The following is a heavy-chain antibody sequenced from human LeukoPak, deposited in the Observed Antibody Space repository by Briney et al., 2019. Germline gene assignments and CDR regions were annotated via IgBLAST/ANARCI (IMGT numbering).Heavy chain of an antibody. CDR2: IGGSGGNT. CDR3: AKGEFNGYNYFDY. V-gene: IGHV3-23*01. D-gene: IGHD5-18*01. Sequence: GGSLRLSCAASGFTFSSYAMSWVRQAPGKGLEWVSIIGGSGGNTYYADSVKGRFTISRDNSKSTLYLQMNSLRAEDTAVYYCAKGEFNGYNYFDYWGQGTLVTVSS. CDR1: GFTFSSYA. J-gene: IGHJ4*02.